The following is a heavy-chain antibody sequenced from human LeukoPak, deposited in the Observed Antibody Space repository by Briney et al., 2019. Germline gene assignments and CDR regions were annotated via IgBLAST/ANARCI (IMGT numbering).Heavy chain of an antibody. CDR1: GFTFSSYA. D-gene: IGHD3-9*01. CDR3: AREGGVRYDYDILTGYYKEVDY. CDR2: ISDSGGST. J-gene: IGHJ4*02. Sequence: GGSLRLSCAASGFTFSSYAVSWVRQAPGKGLAWVSAISDSGGSTQYADSVKGRFIISRDNSKNTLYLQMNSLRAEDTAVYYCAREGGVRYDYDILTGYYKEVDYWGQGTLVTVSS. V-gene: IGHV3-23*01.